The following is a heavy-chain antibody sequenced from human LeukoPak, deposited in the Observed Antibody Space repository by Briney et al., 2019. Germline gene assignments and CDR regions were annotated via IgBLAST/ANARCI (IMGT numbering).Heavy chain of an antibody. CDR1: GFTFSNYA. Sequence: GGSLRLSCAASGFTFSNYAMSWIRQAPGKGLEWVSYISSSGSTIYYADSVKGRFTISRDNAKSSLYLQMNSLRAEDTAVYYCARVDSSGWYVDYWGQGTLVTVSS. V-gene: IGHV3-11*01. CDR2: ISSSGSTI. D-gene: IGHD6-19*01. CDR3: ARVDSSGWYVDY. J-gene: IGHJ4*02.